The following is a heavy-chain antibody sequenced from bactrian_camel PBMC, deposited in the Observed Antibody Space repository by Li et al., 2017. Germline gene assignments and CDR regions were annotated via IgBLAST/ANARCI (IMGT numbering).Heavy chain of an antibody. CDR1: GFTFSYYD. CDR2: IYTGTVTT. CDR3: AVDTIGNIPPRADYDY. D-gene: IGHD4*01. J-gene: IGHJ4*01. Sequence: QVQLVESGGGLVQPGGSLTLSCAASGFTFSYYDMTWVRQAPGKGLEWVSSIYTGTVTTYYADSVKGRFTISKDNAKNTLYLQMNSLKPEDTAVYYCAVDTIGNIPPRADYDYWGQGTQVTVS. V-gene: IGHV3-2*01.